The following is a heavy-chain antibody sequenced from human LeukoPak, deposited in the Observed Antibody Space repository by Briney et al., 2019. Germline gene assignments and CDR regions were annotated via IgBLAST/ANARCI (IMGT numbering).Heavy chain of an antibody. CDR3: ARGGVFYDFWSGLNWFDP. Sequence: ASVKVSCKASGYTFTGYYMHWVRQAPGQGLEWMGWINPNSGGTNYAQKFQGRVTMTRDTSISTAYMELSRLRSDDTAVYYCARGGVFYDFWSGLNWFDPWGQGTLVTVSS. D-gene: IGHD3-3*01. CDR2: INPNSGGT. J-gene: IGHJ5*02. V-gene: IGHV1-2*02. CDR1: GYTFTGYY.